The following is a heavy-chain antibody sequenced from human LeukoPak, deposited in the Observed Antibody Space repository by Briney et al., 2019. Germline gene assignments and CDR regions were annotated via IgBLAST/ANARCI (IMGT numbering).Heavy chain of an antibody. CDR3: TRPDTLDDYYGMDV. J-gene: IGHJ6*02. D-gene: IGHD5-18*01. CDR1: GGTFSTYA. V-gene: IGHV1-69*04. Sequence: SVKVSFKASGGTFSTYAISWVRQAPGQGLEWMGRIIPILGIANYAQKFQGRVTIIADKSTSTVYMELSSLTFEDTAVYWCTRPDTLDDYYGMDVWGQGTTVTVSS. CDR2: IIPILGIA.